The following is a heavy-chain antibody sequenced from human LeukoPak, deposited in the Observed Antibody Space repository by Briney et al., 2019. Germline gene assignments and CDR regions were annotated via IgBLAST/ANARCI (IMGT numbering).Heavy chain of an antibody. D-gene: IGHD2-2*01. CDR3: ARLFKVVPAAIHT. J-gene: IGHJ5*02. CDR2: IYSGGST. CDR1: GFTVSSNY. Sequence: GGSLRLSCAASGFTVSSNYMSWVRQAPGKGLELVSVIYSGGSTYYADSVKGRFTISRDNSKNTLYLQMNSLRAEDTAVYYCARLFKVVPAAIHTWGQGTLVTVSS. V-gene: IGHV3-53*01.